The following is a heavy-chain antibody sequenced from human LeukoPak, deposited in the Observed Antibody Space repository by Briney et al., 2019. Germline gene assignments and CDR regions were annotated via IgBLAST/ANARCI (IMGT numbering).Heavy chain of an antibody. V-gene: IGHV4-39*07. Sequence: SETLSLTCTVSGGSISSSSYYWGWIRQPPGKGLEWIGSIYHSGSTYYNPSLKSRVTISVDTSKNQFSLKLSSVTAADTAVYYCASDRYGDYWFDPWGQGTLVTVSS. CDR1: GGSISSSSYY. J-gene: IGHJ5*02. CDR2: IYHSGST. D-gene: IGHD7-27*01. CDR3: ASDRYGDYWFDP.